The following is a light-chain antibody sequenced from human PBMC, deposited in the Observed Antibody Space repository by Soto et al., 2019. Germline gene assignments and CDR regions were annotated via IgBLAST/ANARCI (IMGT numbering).Light chain of an antibody. CDR3: QQYDSYSWT. J-gene: IGKJ5*01. CDR2: DAS. Sequence: DIQMTQSPSTLPASVGDRVTITCRASQSISNWLAWYQQKPGKAPKLLIYDASSLESGVPSRFSGSGSGTEFTLTISSLQTDDFASYYCQQYDSYSWTFGQGTRLEIK. CDR1: QSISNW. V-gene: IGKV1-5*01.